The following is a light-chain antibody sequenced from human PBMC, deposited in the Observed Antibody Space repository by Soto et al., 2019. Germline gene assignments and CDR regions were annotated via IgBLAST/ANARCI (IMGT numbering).Light chain of an antibody. Sequence: QSVLTQPSSVSGAPGQRVTISCTGSSANIGAAYNVDWYQQLPGTAPKLLIYGNNNRPSGVPARFSDSKSGTSASLAIAGLQAEDEGDYYCQSYDSSLSGYVFGTGTKVTVL. CDR3: QSYDSSLSGYV. CDR2: GNN. V-gene: IGLV1-40*01. CDR1: SANIGAAYN. J-gene: IGLJ1*01.